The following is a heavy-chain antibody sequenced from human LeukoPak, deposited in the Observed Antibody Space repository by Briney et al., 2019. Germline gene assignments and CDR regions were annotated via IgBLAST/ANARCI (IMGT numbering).Heavy chain of an antibody. CDR1: GDSISSYY. D-gene: IGHD6-13*01. CDR3: ARAGKGIAAAGGGLGWFDP. V-gene: IGHV4-4*07. CDR2: FYTSGST. J-gene: IGHJ5*02. Sequence: SETLSLTCIVSGDSISSYYWSWIRQPAGKGLEWIGRFYTSGSTNYNPSLKSRVIMSVDTSQNQFSLKLSSVTAADTAVYYCARAGKGIAAAGGGLGWFDPWGQGTLVTVSS.